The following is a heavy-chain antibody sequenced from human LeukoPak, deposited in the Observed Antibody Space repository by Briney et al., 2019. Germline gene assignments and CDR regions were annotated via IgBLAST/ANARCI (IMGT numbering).Heavy chain of an antibody. J-gene: IGHJ4*02. Sequence: SETLSLTCTVSGGSISSYYWSWIRQPPGKGQEWIGYIYYSGSTNYNPSLKSRVTISVDTSKNQFSLKLSSVTAADTAVYYCARGRDSSGWPLFDYWGQGTLVTVSS. V-gene: IGHV4-59*01. CDR2: IYYSGST. CDR3: ARGRDSSGWPLFDY. CDR1: GGSISSYY. D-gene: IGHD6-19*01.